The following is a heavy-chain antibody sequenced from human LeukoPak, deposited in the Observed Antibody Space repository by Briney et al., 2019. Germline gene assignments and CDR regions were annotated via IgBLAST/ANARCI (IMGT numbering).Heavy chain of an antibody. V-gene: IGHV3-7*03. CDR1: DFTFRTYA. CDR3: AKDAVGIAAARTSGYFDY. Sequence: GGSLRLSCAASDFTFRTYAMSWVRQAPGKGLEWVANIKQDGSEKYYVDSVKGRFTISRDNSKNTLYLQMNSLRAEDTAVYYCAKDAVGIAAARTSGYFDYWGQGTLVTVSS. CDR2: IKQDGSEK. D-gene: IGHD6-13*01. J-gene: IGHJ4*02.